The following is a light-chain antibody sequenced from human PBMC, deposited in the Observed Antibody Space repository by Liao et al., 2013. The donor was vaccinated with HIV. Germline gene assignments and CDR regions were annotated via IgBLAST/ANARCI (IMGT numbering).Light chain of an antibody. CDR3: QVWDSGSGDVYV. V-gene: IGLV3-1*01. Sequence: SYELTQPPSVSVSPGQTASITCSGDKLGDKYACWYQQKPGQSPVLVIYQDSKRPSGIPERFSGSNSGNTATLTINRVEAGDEADYYCQVWDSGSGDVYVFGTGTKVTVL. CDR1: KLGDKY. CDR2: QDS. J-gene: IGLJ1*01.